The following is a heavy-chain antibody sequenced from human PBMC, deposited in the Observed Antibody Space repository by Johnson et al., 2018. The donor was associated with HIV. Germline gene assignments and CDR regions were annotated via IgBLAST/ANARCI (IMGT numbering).Heavy chain of an antibody. Sequence: EVQLVESGGSVVRPGGYLRLSCAASGFTFSSYWMHWVRQAPGKGLVWVSRMNGDGKSTTYADSVKGRFTISRDNAKNTLYLQMNSLRAEDTAVYYCAREQELIGERAFDIWGQGTMVTVSS. CDR1: GFTFSSYW. CDR3: AREQELIGERAFDI. D-gene: IGHD6-13*01. CDR2: MNGDGKST. J-gene: IGHJ3*02. V-gene: IGHV3-74*01.